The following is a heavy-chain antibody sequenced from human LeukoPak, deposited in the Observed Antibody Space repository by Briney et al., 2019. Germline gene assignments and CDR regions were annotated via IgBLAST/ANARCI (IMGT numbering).Heavy chain of an antibody. D-gene: IGHD6-13*01. CDR1: GYSFTSYW. CDR2: IDPSDSYT. J-gene: IGHJ4*02. CDR3: ARHFSSYSSSSRLAY. Sequence: GESLRISCKGSGYSFTSYWISWVRQMPGKGLEWMGRIDPSDSYTNYSPSFQDHVTISADKSITTAYLQWSSLKASDTAMYYCARHFSSYSSSSRLAYWGQGTLVTVSS. V-gene: IGHV5-10-1*01.